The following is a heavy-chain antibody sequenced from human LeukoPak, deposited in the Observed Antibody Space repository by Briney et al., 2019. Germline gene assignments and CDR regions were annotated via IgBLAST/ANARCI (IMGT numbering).Heavy chain of an antibody. V-gene: IGHV3-7*03. CDR2: IKKDGSEK. D-gene: IGHD1-26*01. CDR3: ARGAGRAGDAFDI. J-gene: IGHJ3*02. Sequence: GGSLRLSCAASGFTFRSYWMSWVRQAPGKGLEWVASIKKDGSEKYYVDSVKGRFTVSRDNAKNSLYLQMNSLRVEDTAMYYCARGAGRAGDAFDIWGQGTMVTVSS. CDR1: GFTFRSYW.